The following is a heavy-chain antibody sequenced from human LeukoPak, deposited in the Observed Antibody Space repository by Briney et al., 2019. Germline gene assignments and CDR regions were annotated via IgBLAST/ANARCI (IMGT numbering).Heavy chain of an antibody. CDR2: IYYSGST. V-gene: IGHV4-39*07. J-gene: IGHJ4*02. Sequence: SETLSLTCTVSGGSISGSSYYWGWIRQPPGKGLEWIGSIYYSGSTYYNPSLKSRVTISVDTSKNQFSLKLSSVTAADTAVYYCARAPDYYDSSGLDYWGQGTLVTVSS. CDR1: GGSISGSSYY. CDR3: ARAPDYYDSSGLDY. D-gene: IGHD3-22*01.